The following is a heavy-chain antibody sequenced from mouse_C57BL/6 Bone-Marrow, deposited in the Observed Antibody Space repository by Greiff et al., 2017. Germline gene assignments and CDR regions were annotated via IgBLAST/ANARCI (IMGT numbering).Heavy chain of an antibody. D-gene: IGHD1-1*01. V-gene: IGHV5-17*01. Sequence: EVQVVESGGGLVKPGGSLKLSCAASGFTFSDYGMHWVRQAPEKGLEWVAYISSGSSTIYYADTVKGRFTISRDNAKNTLFLQMTSLRSEDTAMYYCARDSPYYYGSSWFAYWGQGTLVTVSA. J-gene: IGHJ3*01. CDR2: ISSGSSTI. CDR1: GFTFSDYG. CDR3: ARDSPYYYGSSWFAY.